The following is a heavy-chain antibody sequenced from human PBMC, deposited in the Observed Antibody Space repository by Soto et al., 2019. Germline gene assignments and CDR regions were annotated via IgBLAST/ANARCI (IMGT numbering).Heavy chain of an antibody. CDR2: INYSGNT. J-gene: IGHJ4*02. V-gene: IGHV4-34*01. CDR3: SCYARDY. CDR1: GGSFSDFY. D-gene: IGHD2-15*01. Sequence: QVQLQQWGAGLLKPSETLSLTCAVYGGSFSDFYWSWIRQSPGKGLEWLGVINYSGNTNYNPSLKSRITISVDTSKKELYLKLTSVTAADTAIYYCSCYARDYWGQGTLVTVSS.